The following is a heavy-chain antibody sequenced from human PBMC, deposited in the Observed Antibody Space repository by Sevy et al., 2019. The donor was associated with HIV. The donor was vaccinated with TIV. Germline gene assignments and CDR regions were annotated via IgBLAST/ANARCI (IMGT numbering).Heavy chain of an antibody. CDR2: IYYNGHI. D-gene: IGHD1-26*01. CDR1: GGSITSLY. CDR3: AGENAWGRGYS. V-gene: IGHV4-59*08. J-gene: IGHJ4*02. Sequence: SDTLSLTCTVSGGSITSLYWNWIRQPPGKGLEWIANIYYNGHINYNPSVKSQVTLSLDTSKNQFSLRLSSVTAADTAMYYCAGENAWGRGYSWGQGTLVTVSS.